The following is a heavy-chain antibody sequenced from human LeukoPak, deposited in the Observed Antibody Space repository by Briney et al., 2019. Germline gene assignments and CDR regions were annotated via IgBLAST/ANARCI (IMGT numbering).Heavy chain of an antibody. Sequence: GGSLRLSCAASGFTFSSYGMHWVRQAPGKGLEWVAVISYDGSNKYYADSVKGRFTISRDNSKSTLYLQMNSLRAEDTAVYYCAKDPTEYSGSYWGSYFDYWGQGTLVTVSS. J-gene: IGHJ4*02. CDR3: AKDPTEYSGSYWGSYFDY. CDR2: ISYDGSNK. CDR1: GFTFSSYG. V-gene: IGHV3-30*18. D-gene: IGHD1-26*01.